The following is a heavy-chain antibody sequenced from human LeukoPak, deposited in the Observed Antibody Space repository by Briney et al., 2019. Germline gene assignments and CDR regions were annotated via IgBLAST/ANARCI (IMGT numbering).Heavy chain of an antibody. D-gene: IGHD6-19*01. V-gene: IGHV3-23*01. CDR1: GSTLSNYA. CDR3: AKDPYSSSSLGYSSGWYFGY. J-gene: IGHJ4*02. Sequence: GGSLRLSCAASGSTLSNYAISWVRQAPGKGLEWVSAISADGGDTYHTDSVKGRFTISRDNSKNTLYLQMNSLRAEDTAVYYCAKDPYSSSSLGYSSGWYFGYWGQGTLVTVSS. CDR2: ISADGGDT.